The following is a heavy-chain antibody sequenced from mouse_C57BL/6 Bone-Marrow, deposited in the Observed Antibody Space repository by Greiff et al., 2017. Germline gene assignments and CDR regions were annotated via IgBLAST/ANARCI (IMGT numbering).Heavy chain of an antibody. CDR2: IYPGSGST. J-gene: IGHJ3*01. D-gene: IGHD1-1*01. CDR3: AREEWLLRSSWFAY. V-gene: IGHV1-55*01. CDR1: GYTFTSYW. Sequence: QVQLQQPGTELVKPGASVKMSCKASGYTFTSYWITWVKQRPGQGLEWIGDIYPGSGSTNYNEKFKSKATLTVDTSSSTAYMQLSSLTSEDSAVYYCAREEWLLRSSWFAYWGQGTLVTVSA.